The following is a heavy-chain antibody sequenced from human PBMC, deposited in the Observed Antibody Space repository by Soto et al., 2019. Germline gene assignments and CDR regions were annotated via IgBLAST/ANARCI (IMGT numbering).Heavy chain of an antibody. J-gene: IGHJ4*02. CDR3: ARQVGATREFDY. CDR1: GGTFSSYA. CDR2: IIPIFGTA. D-gene: IGHD1-26*01. Sequence: SVKVSCTASGGTFSSYAISWVRQAPGQGLEWMGGIIPIFGTANYAQKFQGRVTITADESTSTAYMELSSLRSEDTAVYYCARQVGATREFDYWGQGTLVTVSS. V-gene: IGHV1-69*13.